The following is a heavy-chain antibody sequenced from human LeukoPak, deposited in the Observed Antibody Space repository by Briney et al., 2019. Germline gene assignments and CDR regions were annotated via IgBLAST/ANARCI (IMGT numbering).Heavy chain of an antibody. V-gene: IGHV4-4*07. CDR1: GDSISNYY. J-gene: IGHJ4*02. CDR3: AVTMRSTLDY. CDR2: MYTSGST. D-gene: IGHD5-24*01. Sequence: SETLSLTCTVPGDSISNYYRNWIRQPAGKGLEWIGHMYTSGSTNYNPSLKSRVTMSVDTSKNQFSLKLSSVTAADTAVYYCAVTMRSTLDYWGQGTLVTVSS.